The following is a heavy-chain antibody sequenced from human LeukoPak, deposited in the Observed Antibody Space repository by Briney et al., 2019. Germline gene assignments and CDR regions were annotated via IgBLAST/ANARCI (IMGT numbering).Heavy chain of an antibody. J-gene: IGHJ5*02. Sequence: SETLSLTCTVSGGSISSSSYYWGWIRQPPGKGLEWIGSIYYSGSTYYNPSLKSRVTISVDTSKNQFSLELSSVTAADTAVYYCASYNGDYLDWFDPWGQGTLVTVSS. CDR3: ASYNGDYLDWFDP. V-gene: IGHV4-39*01. CDR1: GGSISSSSYY. D-gene: IGHD4-17*01. CDR2: IYYSGST.